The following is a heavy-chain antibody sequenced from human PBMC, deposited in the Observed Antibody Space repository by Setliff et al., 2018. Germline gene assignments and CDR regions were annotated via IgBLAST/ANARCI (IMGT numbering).Heavy chain of an antibody. J-gene: IGHJ4*02. V-gene: IGHV4-39*07. CDR3: ARERVYYNFWSGYSDY. CDR2: IYYSGST. D-gene: IGHD3-3*01. CDR1: GGSISSSSYY. Sequence: ASETLSLTCTVSGGSISSSSYYWGWIRQPPGKGLEWIGSIYYSGSTYYNPSLKSRVTISVDTSKNQFSLKLSSVTAADTAVYYCARERVYYNFWSGYSDYWGQGTLVTVSS.